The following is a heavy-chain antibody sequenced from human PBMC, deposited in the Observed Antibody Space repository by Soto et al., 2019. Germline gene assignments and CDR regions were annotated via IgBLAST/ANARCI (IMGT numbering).Heavy chain of an antibody. V-gene: IGHV1-2*02. CDR2: INALSDGT. CDR3: ARTKAHRSLRAFDL. D-gene: IGHD3-16*02. Sequence: ASVKVSCKASGYIFTDYYIHWLRQAPGQGLEWIGWINALSDGTNFARKFQGRVTMTRDTSIHTSYMEVRSLKSDDSAVYYCARTKAHRSLRAFDLWRKGNMVTVSS. J-gene: IGHJ4*02. CDR1: GYIFTDYY.